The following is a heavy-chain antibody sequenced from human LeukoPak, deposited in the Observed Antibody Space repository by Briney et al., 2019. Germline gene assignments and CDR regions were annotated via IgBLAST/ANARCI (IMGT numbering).Heavy chain of an antibody. D-gene: IGHD4-23*01. J-gene: IGHJ4*02. CDR1: GFTFSRYD. V-gene: IGHV3-64D*06. CDR2: ISSSGGST. CDR3: VSTVVTAPY. Sequence: GGSPRLSCSASGFTFSRYDMVWVRQAPGKGLEYVSGISSSGGSTYYADSVKGRFTISRDNSKNTLYLQMSSLRAEDTAVYYCVSTVVTAPYWGQGTLVTVSS.